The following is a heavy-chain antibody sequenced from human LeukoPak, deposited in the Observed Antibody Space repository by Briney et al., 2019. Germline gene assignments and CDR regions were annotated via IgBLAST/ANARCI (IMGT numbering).Heavy chain of an antibody. V-gene: IGHV3-30-3*01. CDR1: GFTFSSYA. J-gene: IGHJ6*02. CDR3: ARAAGTTTGGMDV. Sequence: GGSLRLSCAASGFTFSSYAMSWVRQAPGKGLEWVAVISYDGSYKYYADSVKGRFTMSRDNSKNTVYLQMNSVRVDDTAVYHCARAAGTTTGGMDVWGQGTTVNVCS. D-gene: IGHD1-14*01. CDR2: ISYDGSYK.